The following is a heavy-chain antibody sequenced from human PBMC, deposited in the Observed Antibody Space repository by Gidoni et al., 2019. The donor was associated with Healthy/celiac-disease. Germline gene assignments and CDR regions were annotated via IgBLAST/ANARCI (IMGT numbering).Heavy chain of an antibody. J-gene: IGHJ4*02. V-gene: IGHV3-23*01. CDR1: GFPFSSYA. D-gene: IGHD1-26*01. CDR2: ISGSGGST. Sequence: EVQLLESGGGLVQPGGSLRLSCAASGFPFSSYAMSWVRQAPGKGLEGVSAISGSGGSTYYADSVKGRFTISRDNSKNTLYLQRNSLRAEDTAVYYCAKDWLVGATTDYWGQGTLVTVSS. CDR3: AKDWLVGATTDY.